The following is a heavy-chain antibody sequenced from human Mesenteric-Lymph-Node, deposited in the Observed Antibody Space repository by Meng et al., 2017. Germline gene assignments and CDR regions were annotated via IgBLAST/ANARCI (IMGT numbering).Heavy chain of an antibody. J-gene: IGHJ4*02. CDR3: ARVGPLGYCSSTSCSKYYFDY. CDR2: INPSSGGT. V-gene: IGHV1-2*02. D-gene: IGHD2-2*01. Sequence: ASVKVSCKASGYTFTGYYIHWVRQAPGQGLEWMGWINPSSGGTKYAQKFQGRVTMTRDTSVTTAYMELSRLTSDDTAVYYCARVGPLGYCSSTSCSKYYFDYWGQGTLVTVSS. CDR1: GYTFTGYY.